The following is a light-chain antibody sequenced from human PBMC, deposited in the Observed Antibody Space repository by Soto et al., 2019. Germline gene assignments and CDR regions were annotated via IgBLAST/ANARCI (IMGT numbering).Light chain of an antibody. V-gene: IGLV2-14*03. CDR1: SSDIGSYNY. CDR2: DVS. Sequence: QSALTQPASLSGSPGQSITISCTGTSSDIGSYNYVSWYQQHPGKAPKLMIFDVSYRLSGISDRFSGSKSGNTASLTISGLQPEDEADYYCSSYGASSTLFGGGTQLTVL. CDR3: SSYGASSTL. J-gene: IGLJ3*02.